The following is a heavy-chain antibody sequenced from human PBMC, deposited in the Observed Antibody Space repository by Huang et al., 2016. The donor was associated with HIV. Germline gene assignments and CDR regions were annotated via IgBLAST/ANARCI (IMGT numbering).Heavy chain of an antibody. Sequence: QVELVQSGAEVKKPGASVKVSCKVSGYTLTELSIHWVRQAPGKGLEGMGGFSPEHGETIYAQNVQGRVTMTEDTSTDTAYMELHSLRPEDTAVYYCAAGYDTYYDIWGQGTMVIASS. D-gene: IGHD2-21*01. J-gene: IGHJ3*02. CDR2: FSPEHGET. V-gene: IGHV1-24*01. CDR1: GYTLTELS. CDR3: AAGYDTYYDI.